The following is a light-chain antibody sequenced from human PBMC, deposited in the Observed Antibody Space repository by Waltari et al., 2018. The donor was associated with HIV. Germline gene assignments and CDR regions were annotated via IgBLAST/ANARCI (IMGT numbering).Light chain of an antibody. CDR2: WAS. J-gene: IGKJ1*01. Sequence: DIVMTQSPDSLPVSLGERATINCTSSRSILYSSDNRNYLAWYQQKPRQPPRLLISWASTRESGVPDRFSGSGSGTDFALTISRLQAEDVAVYHCQQYLRSPPTFGQGTKVEIK. CDR1: RSILYSSDNRNY. V-gene: IGKV4-1*01. CDR3: QQYLRSPPT.